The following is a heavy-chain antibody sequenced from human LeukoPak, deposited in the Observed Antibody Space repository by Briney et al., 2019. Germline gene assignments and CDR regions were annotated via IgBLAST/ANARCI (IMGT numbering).Heavy chain of an antibody. CDR2: INPNSGGT. Sequence: ASVKVSCKASGYTFTGYYMHWVRQAPGQGLEWMGWINPNSGGTNYAQKFQGRVTMTRDTSISTAYMELSRLRSDDTAVYYCARDFHSGYDLPYYFDYWGQGTLVTVSS. CDR3: ARDFHSGYDLPYYFDY. J-gene: IGHJ4*02. D-gene: IGHD5-12*01. CDR1: GYTFTGYY. V-gene: IGHV1-2*02.